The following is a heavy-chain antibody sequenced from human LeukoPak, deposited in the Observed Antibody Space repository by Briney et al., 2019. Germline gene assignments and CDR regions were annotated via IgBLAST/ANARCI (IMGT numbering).Heavy chain of an antibody. CDR2: IIPILGIA. D-gene: IGHD3-22*01. Sequence: SVKVSCKASGGTFSSYTISWVRQAPGQGLEWMGRIIPILGIANYAQKFQGRVTITADKSTSTAYMELSSLRSEDTAVYYCARDEDYYDNSGYYARWFDPWGQGTLVTVSS. CDR3: ARDEDYYDNSGYYARWFDP. CDR1: GGTFSSYT. V-gene: IGHV1-69*04. J-gene: IGHJ5*02.